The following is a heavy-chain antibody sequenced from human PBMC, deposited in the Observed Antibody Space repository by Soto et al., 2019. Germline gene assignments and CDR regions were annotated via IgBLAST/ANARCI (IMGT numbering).Heavy chain of an antibody. V-gene: IGHV3-30-3*01. CDR1: AFTLSKFV. J-gene: IGHJ6*02. CDR3: XXXXXXV. Sequence: QVQVVESGGGVVQPGKSLRLSCAASAFTLSKFVMHWVRQAPGRGLEWVAVTSNDGSNTFYADSVKGRFTISRDNSKNTVYLQXXSXXXXXXXXXXXXXXXXXVWGQGTTVTVSS. CDR2: TSNDGSNT.